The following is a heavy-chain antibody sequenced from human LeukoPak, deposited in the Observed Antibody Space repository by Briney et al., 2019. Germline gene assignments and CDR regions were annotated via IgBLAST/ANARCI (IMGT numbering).Heavy chain of an antibody. CDR1: GGSISSYY. CDR3: ARRVAVAGTFDY. J-gene: IGHJ4*02. D-gene: IGHD6-19*01. V-gene: IGHV4-59*01. Sequence: SETLSLTCTVSGGSISSYYWSWIRQPPGKGLEWIGYIYYSGSTNYNPSLKSRVTISVDTSKNQFSLKLSSVTAADTAVYYCARRVAVAGTFDYWGQGTLVTVSS. CDR2: IYYSGST.